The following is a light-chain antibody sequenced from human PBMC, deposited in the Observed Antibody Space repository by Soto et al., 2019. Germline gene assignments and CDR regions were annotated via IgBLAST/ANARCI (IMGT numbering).Light chain of an antibody. J-gene: IGKJ2*01. Sequence: DIQMTQSPSTLSASVGDRVTITCRASQSISSWLAWYQQKPGKAPKLLIYDASSLESGVPSRFSGSGSGTAFTLTISSLQPDDFATYYCQQYNSYSPRYTFGQGTKLEIK. CDR3: QQYNSYSPRYT. V-gene: IGKV1-5*01. CDR2: DAS. CDR1: QSISSW.